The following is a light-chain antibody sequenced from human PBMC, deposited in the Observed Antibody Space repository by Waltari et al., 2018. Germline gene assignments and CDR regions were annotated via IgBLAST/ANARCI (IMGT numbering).Light chain of an antibody. V-gene: IGKV3-20*01. J-gene: IGKJ4*01. CDR1: QSLRVAY. CDR2: GAM. Sequence: EIVLTQSPGTLSLSPGERATLSCRASQSLRVAYLAWYQQKSGQAPRLLIYGAMYRASDIPDRFSGSGSGTDFTLTISRLEPEDFAVYYCQQYHNWPLTFGGGTKVEIK. CDR3: QQYHNWPLT.